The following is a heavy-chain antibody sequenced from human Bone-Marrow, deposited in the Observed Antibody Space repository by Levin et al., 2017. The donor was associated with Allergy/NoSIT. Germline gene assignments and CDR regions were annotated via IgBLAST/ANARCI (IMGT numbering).Heavy chain of an antibody. J-gene: IGHJ4*02. CDR1: GFTFGNAW. Sequence: GGSLRLSCVASGFTFGNAWMNWVRQAPGKGLQWVGRIKGKTDGGTTDYAAPVKGRFTISRDDLKKTLYLQMNSLKTEDTAIYYCTTRSHWGQGTLVTVFS. CDR2: IKGKTDGGTT. V-gene: IGHV3-15*01. CDR3: TTRSH.